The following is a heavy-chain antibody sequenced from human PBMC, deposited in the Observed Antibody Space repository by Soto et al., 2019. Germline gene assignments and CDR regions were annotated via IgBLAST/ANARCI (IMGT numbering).Heavy chain of an antibody. CDR1: GFTFTSYW. CDR3: ARKDILTGLDY. D-gene: IGHD3-9*01. Sequence: EVQLVESGGNLVQPGGSLRLSCAASGFTFTSYWMHWVRHAPGMGLVWVARINTEGSSTSYADAVKGRFTISRDNAKNTLYLQMDSLRAEDTAVYYCARKDILTGLDYWCQGTLVSVSS. V-gene: IGHV3-74*01. J-gene: IGHJ4*02. CDR2: INTEGSST.